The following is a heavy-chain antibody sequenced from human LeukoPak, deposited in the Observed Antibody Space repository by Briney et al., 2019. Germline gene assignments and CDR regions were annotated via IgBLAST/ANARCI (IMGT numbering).Heavy chain of an antibody. Sequence: GGSLRLSCAASGFTFSNYGMSWVRQAPGKGLEWVSAISGSGGSTYYADSVKGRFTISGDNSKNTLYLQMNSLRAEDTAVYYCARARITMIVVANDAFDIWGQGTMVTVSS. CDR3: ARARITMIVVANDAFDI. D-gene: IGHD3-22*01. J-gene: IGHJ3*02. CDR1: GFTFSNYG. V-gene: IGHV3-23*01. CDR2: ISGSGGST.